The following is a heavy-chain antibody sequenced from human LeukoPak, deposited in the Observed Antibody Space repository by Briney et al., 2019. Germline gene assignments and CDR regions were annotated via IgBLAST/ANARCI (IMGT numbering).Heavy chain of an antibody. CDR3: ARDPRTPQLEDAFDI. V-gene: IGHV4-59*12. Sequence: SETLSLTCTVSGGSISSYYWTWIRQPPGKGLEWIGYIYYSGSTYYNPSLKSRVTISVDTSKNQFSLKLSSVTAADTAVYYCARDPRTPQLEDAFDIWGQGTMVTVSS. CDR2: IYYSGST. CDR1: GGSISSYY. J-gene: IGHJ3*02. D-gene: IGHD6-13*01.